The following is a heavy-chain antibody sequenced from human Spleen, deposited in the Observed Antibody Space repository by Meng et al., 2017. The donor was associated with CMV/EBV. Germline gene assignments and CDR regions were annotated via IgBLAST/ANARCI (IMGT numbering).Heavy chain of an antibody. Sequence: GSLRLSCTVYGGSFSGYYWSWVRQPPGKGLECIGKVNHSGSTNYNPSLKSRVTISIDTSKNQFSLKLSPVTAADTAVYYCARSPAYGGNPPFDYWGQGTLVTVSS. V-gene: IGHV4-34*01. D-gene: IGHD4-23*01. CDR3: ARSPAYGGNPPFDY. J-gene: IGHJ4*02. CDR2: VNHSGST. CDR1: GGSFSGYY.